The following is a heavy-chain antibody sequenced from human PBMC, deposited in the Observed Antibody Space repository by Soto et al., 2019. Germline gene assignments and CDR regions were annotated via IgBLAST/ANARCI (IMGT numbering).Heavy chain of an antibody. V-gene: IGHV3-23*01. J-gene: IGHJ3*02. Sequence: GGSLRLSCAASGFTFSSYAMSWVRQAPGKGLEWVSAISGSGGSTYHADSVKGRFTISRDNSKNTLYLQMNSLKAEDTDVYYIAKGLNYFGSGSYYNVPPDAFDIWGQGTMVTVSS. CDR3: AKGLNYFGSGSYYNVPPDAFDI. CDR2: ISGSGGST. D-gene: IGHD3-10*01. CDR1: GFTFSSYA.